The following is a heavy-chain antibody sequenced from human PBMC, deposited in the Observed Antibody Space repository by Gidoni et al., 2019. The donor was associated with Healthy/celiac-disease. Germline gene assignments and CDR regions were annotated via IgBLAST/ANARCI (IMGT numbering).Heavy chain of an antibody. CDR3: TRPGTVATIVDY. V-gene: IGHV3-73*01. CDR2: IRSKANSYAT. J-gene: IGHJ4*02. D-gene: IGHD5-12*01. Sequence: GKGLEWVGRIRSKANSYATAYAASVKGRFTISRDDSKNTAYLQMNSLKTEDTAVYYCTRPGTVATIVDYWGQGTLVTVSS.